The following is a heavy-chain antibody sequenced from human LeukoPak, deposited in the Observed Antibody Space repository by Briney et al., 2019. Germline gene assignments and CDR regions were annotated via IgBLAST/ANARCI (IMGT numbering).Heavy chain of an antibody. V-gene: IGHV3-23*01. D-gene: IGHD6-19*01. CDR1: GITFSNYA. J-gene: IGHJ4*02. CDR2: ISGSGGST. Sequence: PGGSLRLSCAASGITFSNYAMSWVRQAPGKGLEWVSAISGSGGSTYYAASVKGRFTISRDNSKNTLYLQMSSLRGEDTAVYNCAIHTLNEATGWGRIDFWGQGTLVTVSS. CDR3: AIHTLNEATGWGRIDF.